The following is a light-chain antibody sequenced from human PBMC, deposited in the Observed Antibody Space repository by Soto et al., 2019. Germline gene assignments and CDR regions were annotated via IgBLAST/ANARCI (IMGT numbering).Light chain of an antibody. V-gene: IGKV3-15*01. CDR3: QQYNNWPPWT. Sequence: EIVITQSPATLSVSPGERATLSCRASQSVSSNLAWYQQKPGQAPRLLIYGASTRATGIPARFSGSGSGTEFTLTICSLQSEDFAVYYCQQYNNWPPWTFGQGTKVEIK. J-gene: IGKJ1*01. CDR2: GAS. CDR1: QSVSSN.